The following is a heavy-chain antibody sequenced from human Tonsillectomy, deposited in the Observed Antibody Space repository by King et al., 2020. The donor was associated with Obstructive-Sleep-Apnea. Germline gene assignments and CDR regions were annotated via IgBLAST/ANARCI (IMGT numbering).Heavy chain of an antibody. CDR1: GFTFSDYW. J-gene: IGHJ4*02. CDR3: AKGSYRHDY. CDR2: IKQDGSEK. Sequence: VQLVESGGGLVQSGGSLRLSCAASGFTFSDYWMTWVRQAPGKGLEWVANIKQDGSEKYYVDPVKGRFTSSRDNADNSLSLQMDSLRAEDTAVYYCAKGSYRHDYWGQGTLVTVSS. D-gene: IGHD3-16*02. V-gene: IGHV3-7*01.